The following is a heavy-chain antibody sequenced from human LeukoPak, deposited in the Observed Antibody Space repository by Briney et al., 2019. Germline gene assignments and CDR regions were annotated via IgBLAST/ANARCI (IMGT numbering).Heavy chain of an antibody. J-gene: IGHJ2*01. D-gene: IGHD3-22*01. CDR3: ARVGGYYPSHWYFDL. V-gene: IGHV1-18*01. Sequence: ASMKVSCKASGYTFTSYGISWVRQAPGQGLEWMGWISAYNGNTNYAQKLRGRVTMTTDTSTSTAYMELRSLRSDDTAVYYCARVGGYYPSHWYFDLWGRGTLVTVSS. CDR1: GYTFTSYG. CDR2: ISAYNGNT.